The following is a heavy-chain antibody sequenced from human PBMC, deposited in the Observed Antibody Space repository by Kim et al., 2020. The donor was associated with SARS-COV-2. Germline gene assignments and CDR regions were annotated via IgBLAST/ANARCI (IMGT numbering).Heavy chain of an antibody. V-gene: IGHV4-59*01. D-gene: IGHD2-15*01. J-gene: IGHJ4*02. CDR1: GGSISSYY. CDR3: ARDLNGGNDY. CDR2: IYYSGST. Sequence: SETLSLTCTVSGGSISSYYWSWIRQPPGKGLEWIGYIYYSGSTNYNPSLKSRVTISVDTSKNQFSLKLSSVTAADTAVYYCARDLNGGNDYWGQGTLVTV.